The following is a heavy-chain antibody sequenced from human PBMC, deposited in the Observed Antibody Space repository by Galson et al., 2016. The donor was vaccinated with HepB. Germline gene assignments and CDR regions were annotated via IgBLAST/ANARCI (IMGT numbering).Heavy chain of an antibody. CDR2: IYHTGTS. D-gene: IGHD2-2*01. CDR1: GASINSSNS. V-gene: IGHV4-4*02. CDR3: ARASIIPGARMMFDP. Sequence: SETLSLTCAVSGASINSSNSWTWVRQAPEKGLEWIGEIYHTGTSNNNPFLSSRFTLSVDKSRNEFSLNVTSVTAADMAVYYCARASIIPGARMMFDPWGQGTLVTVSS. J-gene: IGHJ5*02.